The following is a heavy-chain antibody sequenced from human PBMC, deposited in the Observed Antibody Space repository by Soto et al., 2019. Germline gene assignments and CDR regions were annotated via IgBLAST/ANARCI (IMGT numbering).Heavy chain of an antibody. CDR1: GIIFRNYA. Sequence: PGGSLRLSCATSGIIFRNYAMGWVRQAPGKGLEWVSAISGSGDSTYHADSVKGRFTISRDNSKNTLYLQMNSLRVEDTAIFYCAKKAEKHFDWMFYADSWGQGTLVTVSS. CDR3: AKKAEKHFDWMFYADS. J-gene: IGHJ4*02. V-gene: IGHV3-23*01. D-gene: IGHD3-9*01. CDR2: ISGSGDST.